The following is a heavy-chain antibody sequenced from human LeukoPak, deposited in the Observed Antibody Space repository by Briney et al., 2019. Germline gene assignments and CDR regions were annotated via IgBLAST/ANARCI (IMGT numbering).Heavy chain of an antibody. V-gene: IGHV4-39*01. Sequence: PSETLSLTCTVSGGSISSSSYYWGWIRQPPGKGLEWIGSIYYSGSTYYNSSLKSRVTISIDTSKNQVSLKMSSVTAADTAVYYCATVGATVKFDYWGQGTLVTVSS. CDR3: ATVGATVKFDY. CDR1: GGSISSSSYY. D-gene: IGHD1-26*01. CDR2: IYYSGST. J-gene: IGHJ4*02.